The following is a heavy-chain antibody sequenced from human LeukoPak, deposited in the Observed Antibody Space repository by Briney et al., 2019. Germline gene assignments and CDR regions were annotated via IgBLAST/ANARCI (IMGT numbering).Heavy chain of an antibody. CDR1: GYTFTGYY. V-gene: IGHV1-2*02. J-gene: IGHJ5*02. D-gene: IGHD6-19*01. Sequence: ASVKVSCKASGYTFTGYYMHWVRQAPGQGLEWMGWINPNSGGTNYAQKFQGRVTMTRDTSISTAYMELSRLSSVTAADTAVYYCARARIAVTGTGVNLDWFDPWGQGTLVTVSS. CDR2: INPNSGGT. CDR3: ARARIAVTGTGVNLDWFDP.